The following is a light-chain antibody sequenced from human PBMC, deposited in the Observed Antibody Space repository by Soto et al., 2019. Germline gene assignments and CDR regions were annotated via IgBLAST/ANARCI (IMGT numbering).Light chain of an antibody. V-gene: IGKV3-11*01. Sequence: EIVLTQSPGTLAFSPGERATLSFRASQSVSSYLAWYQQKPGQAPRLLIYDTSNRATGVPARFSGSGSGTDFTLTISSLEPEDCAIYYCQQRQYWPPITFGQGTRLEIK. J-gene: IGKJ5*01. CDR1: QSVSSY. CDR3: QQRQYWPPIT. CDR2: DTS.